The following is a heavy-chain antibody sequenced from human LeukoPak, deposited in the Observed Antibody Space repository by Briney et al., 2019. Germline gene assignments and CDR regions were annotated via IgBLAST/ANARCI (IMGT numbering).Heavy chain of an antibody. J-gene: IGHJ4*02. CDR3: ARAEREYSSGWYLFIPTGPYYFDY. V-gene: IGHV1-46*01. CDR2: INPSGGST. D-gene: IGHD6-19*01. Sequence: GASVKVSCKASGYTFTSYYMHWVRRAPGQGLEWMGIINPSGGSTSYAQKFQGRVTMTRDTSTSTVYMELSSLRSEDTAVYYCARAEREYSSGWYLFIPTGPYYFDYWGQGTLGTVSS. CDR1: GYTFTSYY.